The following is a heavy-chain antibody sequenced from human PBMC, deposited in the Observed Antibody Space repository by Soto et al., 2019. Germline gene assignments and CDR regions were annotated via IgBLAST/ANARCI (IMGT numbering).Heavy chain of an antibody. V-gene: IGHV4-34*01. J-gene: IGHJ5*02. CDR1: HESLNGEQ. Sequence: SETPSLTFAVHHESLNGEQRSWVRYRLGKGLEWIGEINHSGSTNYNPSLKSRVTISVDTSKNHFSLKLSSVTAADTAVYYCARGRYYYDSESYDHEAPWGQGTQVTGSS. CDR3: ARGRYYYDSESYDHEAP. D-gene: IGHD3-10*01. CDR2: INHSGST.